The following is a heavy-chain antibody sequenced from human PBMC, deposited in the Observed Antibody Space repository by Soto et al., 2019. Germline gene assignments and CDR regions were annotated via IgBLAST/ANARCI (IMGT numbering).Heavy chain of an antibody. CDR2: ISAHNSNT. Sequence: QVNLVQSGAEVKKPGASVKVSCKGSGYGFTTYGITWVRQAPGPGLEWIARISAHNSNTNNAQKLQGRVTVTRDTSTSTGYRALRSLGSDDTAVYYWARGRYGDYWGYGAMVTVSS. CDR1: GYGFTTYG. CDR3: ARGRYGDY. D-gene: IGHD1-1*01. V-gene: IGHV1-18*01. J-gene: IGHJ4*01.